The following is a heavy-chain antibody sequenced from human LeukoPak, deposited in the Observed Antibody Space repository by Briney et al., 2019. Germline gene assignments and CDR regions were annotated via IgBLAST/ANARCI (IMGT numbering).Heavy chain of an antibody. D-gene: IGHD2-21*02. CDR3: ARDRHVVVTAIHLYYFDY. CDR2: INPNSGGT. Sequence: ASVKVSCKASGYTFTGYYMHWVRRAPGQGLEWMGWINPNSGGTNYAQKFQGRVTMTRDTSISTAYMELSRLRSDDTAVYYCARDRHVVVTAIHLYYFDYWGQGTLVTVSS. V-gene: IGHV1-2*02. J-gene: IGHJ4*02. CDR1: GYTFTGYY.